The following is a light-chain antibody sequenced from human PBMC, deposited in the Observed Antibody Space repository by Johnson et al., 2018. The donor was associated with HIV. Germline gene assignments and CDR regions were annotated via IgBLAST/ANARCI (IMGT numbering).Light chain of an antibody. CDR3: ATWDNSLSSGGV. J-gene: IGLJ1*01. Sequence: QSVLTQPPSVSAAPGQKVTISCSGSSSNIGNNYVSWYQQLPGTAPKLLIYENNKPPSGIPDRFSGSKSGTSATLGITGLQTGDEADYYCATWDNSLSSGGVFGTGTKVTVL. CDR1: SSNIGNNY. CDR2: ENN. V-gene: IGLV1-51*02.